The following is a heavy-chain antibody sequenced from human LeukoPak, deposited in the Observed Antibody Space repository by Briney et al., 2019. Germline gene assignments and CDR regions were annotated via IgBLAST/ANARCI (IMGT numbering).Heavy chain of an antibody. CDR3: ARVVLRDTTGTTGWFDP. J-gene: IGHJ5*02. CDR2: INHSGST. V-gene: IGHV4-34*01. Sequence: SETLSLTCAVYGGCFSGYYWSWIRQPPGKGLEWIGEINHSGSTNYNPSLKSRVTISVDTSKNQFSLKLSSVTAADTAVYYCARVVLRDTTGTTGWFDPWGQGTLVTVSS. D-gene: IGHD1-1*01. CDR1: GGCFSGYY.